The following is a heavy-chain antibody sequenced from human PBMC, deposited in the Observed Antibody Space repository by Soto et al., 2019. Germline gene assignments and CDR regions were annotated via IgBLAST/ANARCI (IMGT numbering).Heavy chain of an antibody. D-gene: IGHD3-10*01. CDR3: ARKPGGGGY. CDR1: GFTVSNNY. CDR2: IYSGGYT. Sequence: EVQLVESGGGLIQPGGSLRLSCAVSGFTVSNNYMSWVRQAPGKGLEGVSVIYSGGYTAYGDSVKGRFTISRDNSKNTPFCQMKSLGPDAPAVFFCARKPGGGGYWGQGTLVTVSS. J-gene: IGHJ4*02. V-gene: IGHV3-53*01.